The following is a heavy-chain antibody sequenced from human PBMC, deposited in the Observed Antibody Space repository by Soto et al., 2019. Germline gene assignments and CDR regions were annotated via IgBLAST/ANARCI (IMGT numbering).Heavy chain of an antibody. J-gene: IGHJ6*02. V-gene: IGHV1-18*01. D-gene: IGHD3-22*01. Sequence: AAVKVSCKASGYTFIRYGITWVRQAPGQGVERMGWISGYNDYTNYAQKLQGRGTMTADTSTRTVYMELRSRTSEDTGGYYWARAGYYHNSSDNFSYYGLDVWAQGTTDIVPS. CDR2: ISGYNDYT. CDR3: ARAGYYHNSSDNFSYYGLDV. CDR1: GYTFIRYG.